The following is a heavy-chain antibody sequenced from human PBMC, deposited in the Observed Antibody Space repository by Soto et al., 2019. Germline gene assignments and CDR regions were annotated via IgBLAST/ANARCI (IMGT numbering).Heavy chain of an antibody. CDR1: GFTFTSYS. D-gene: IGHD3-10*01. V-gene: IGHV3-21*01. Sequence: GGSLRLSXAASGFTFTSYSMNWFRQAPGKGLEWVSSISSSSSYIYYADSVKGRFTISRDNAKNPLYLQMNSLRAEDTAVYHYATARPGFLGLNWFDPWGQGTLVTVSS. J-gene: IGHJ5*02. CDR2: ISSSSSYI. CDR3: ATARPGFLGLNWFDP.